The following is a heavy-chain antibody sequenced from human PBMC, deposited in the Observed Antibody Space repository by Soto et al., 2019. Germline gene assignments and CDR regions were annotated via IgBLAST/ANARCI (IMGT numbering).Heavy chain of an antibody. CDR2: TYSSGTT. CDR3: ATNSGSNSGCYRFDY. CDR1: GGSISSGDYY. D-gene: IGHD6-19*01. V-gene: IGHV4-30-4*01. J-gene: IGHJ4*02. Sequence: SETLSLTCTVSGGSISSGDYYWSWIRQPPGKGLEWIGYTYSSGTTYYNPSLKSRVTISVDTSKNQFSLKLTSVTAADTAVYYCATNSGSNSGCYRFDYWGQGTLGTVSA.